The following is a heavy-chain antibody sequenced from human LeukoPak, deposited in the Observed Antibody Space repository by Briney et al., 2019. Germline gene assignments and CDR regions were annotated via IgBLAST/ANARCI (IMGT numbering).Heavy chain of an antibody. D-gene: IGHD6-13*01. CDR1: GFTFSSYA. V-gene: IGHV3-23*01. Sequence: HPGGSLRLSCAASGFTFSSYAMHWVRQAPGKGLEWVSAISGSGGSTYYADSVKGRFTISRDNSKNTLYLQMNSLRAEDTAVYYRAKDLVQYSSSWYLDYWGQGTLVTVSS. CDR2: ISGSGGST. CDR3: AKDLVQYSSSWYLDY. J-gene: IGHJ4*02.